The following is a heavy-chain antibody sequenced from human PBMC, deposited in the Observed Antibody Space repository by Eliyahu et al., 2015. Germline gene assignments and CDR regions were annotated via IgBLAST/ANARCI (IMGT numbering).Heavy chain of an antibody. V-gene: IGHV4-34*01. CDR1: GGSFXGXY. J-gene: IGHJ4*02. D-gene: IGHD2-15*01. Sequence: QVQLQQWGAGLLKPSETLSLTCAXXGGSFXGXYWXWIRQPPGKGLXWXGEINHSGSTNYNPSLKSRVTISVDTSKNQFSLKLSSVTAADTAVYYCATEPTYCSGGSCYERSGYWGQGTLVTVSS. CDR3: ATEPTYCSGGSCYERSGY. CDR2: INHSGST.